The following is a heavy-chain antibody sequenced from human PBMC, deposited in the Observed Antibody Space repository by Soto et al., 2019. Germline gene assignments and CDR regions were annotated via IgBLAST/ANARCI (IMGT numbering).Heavy chain of an antibody. Sequence: QVQLQESGPGLVKPSGTLSLTCAVSGDSISSSNWWSWVRQAPGKGLEWIGEIYHSGATTYNPSLKSRATISVDPSKNHVALKLTSVTAADTAVYFCARDLGTVTDFWGRGTLVTVAS. D-gene: IGHD4-17*01. CDR1: GDSISSSNW. CDR2: IYHSGAT. J-gene: IGHJ4*02. V-gene: IGHV4-4*02. CDR3: ARDLGTVTDF.